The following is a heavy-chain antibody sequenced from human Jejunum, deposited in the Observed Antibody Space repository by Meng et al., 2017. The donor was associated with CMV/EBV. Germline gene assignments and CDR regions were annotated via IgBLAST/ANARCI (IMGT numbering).Heavy chain of an antibody. J-gene: IGHJ4*02. CDR3: ASLFHFDILTGSWY. Sequence: GQLQESGPGLVKPSQTLSLTCTVSGDSISSTDYYWSWVRQPPGKGLEWIGYIYYSGSRYYNPSLKSRVTIPVDTSKNQFSLHLSSVTVADAAVYYCASLFHFDILTGSWYWGQGALVTVSS. CDR2: IYYSGSR. D-gene: IGHD3-9*01. V-gene: IGHV4-30-4*01. CDR1: GDSISSTDYY.